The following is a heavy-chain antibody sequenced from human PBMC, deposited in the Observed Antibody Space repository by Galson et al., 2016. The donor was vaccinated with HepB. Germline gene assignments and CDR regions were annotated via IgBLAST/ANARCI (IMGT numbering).Heavy chain of an antibody. Sequence: SLRLSCAASGFPFSSYYMTWIRQAPGKGLEWVSYIRSSGRDANYADSVKGRFTISRDNTNHFLSLKMDNLRAEDTAVYCCAWARSGSGRAYYRASFDYWGQGTLVTVSA. J-gene: IGHJ4*02. CDR3: AWARSGSGRAYYRASFDY. CDR2: IRSSGRDA. CDR1: GFPFSSYY. D-gene: IGHD3-10*01. V-gene: IGHV3-11*06.